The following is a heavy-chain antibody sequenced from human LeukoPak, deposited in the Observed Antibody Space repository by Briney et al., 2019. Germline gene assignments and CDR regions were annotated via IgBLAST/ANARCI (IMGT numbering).Heavy chain of an antibody. Sequence: PGGTLRLSCAASGFTFSSYGMSWVRQAPGKGLEWIAHITGSGTTSHYADSVRGRFTISRDNAKTSLHLEMTSLGTDDTAVYYCVRGARFFGSGSYDYWGQGTLVTVSS. CDR1: GFTFSSYG. D-gene: IGHD3-10*01. CDR2: ITGSGTTS. CDR3: VRGARFFGSGSYDY. J-gene: IGHJ4*02. V-gene: IGHV3-48*04.